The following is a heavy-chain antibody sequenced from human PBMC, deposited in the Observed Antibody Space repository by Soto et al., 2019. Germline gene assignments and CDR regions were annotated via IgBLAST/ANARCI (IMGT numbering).Heavy chain of an antibody. Sequence: SVNVSCKASGYTIIIYGISWVRQAPGQGLEWLGWINTYSDRTNYAQEFQGRVSMTTEKSTSTVYMELRSLRSGDTILYYCARDYTGRGYFDHWGQRSLVIVS. CDR1: GYTIIIYG. J-gene: IGHJ4*02. V-gene: IGHV1-18*04. CDR3: ARDYTGRGYFDH. D-gene: IGHD2-8*02. CDR2: INTYSDRT.